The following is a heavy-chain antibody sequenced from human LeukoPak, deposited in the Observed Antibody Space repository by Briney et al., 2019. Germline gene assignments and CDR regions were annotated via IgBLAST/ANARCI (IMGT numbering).Heavy chain of an antibody. D-gene: IGHD3-10*01. V-gene: IGHV1-69*05. CDR1: GSTFSSYA. CDR2: IIPIFATA. J-gene: IGHJ3*02. CDR3: ASRVDRNNAFDI. Sequence: GASVKVSCKASGSTFSSYAISWVRQAPGQGPELMGGIIPIFATANYAQKFQGRVTITTDESTSTAYMELSSLRSEDTAVYYCASRVDRNNAFDIWGQGTMVTGSS.